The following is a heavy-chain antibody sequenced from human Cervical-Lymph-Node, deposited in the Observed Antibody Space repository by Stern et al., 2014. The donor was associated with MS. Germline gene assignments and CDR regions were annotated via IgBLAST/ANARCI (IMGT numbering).Heavy chain of an antibody. CDR1: GGTFSSYT. CDR3: ARDSYPERDSPY. J-gene: IGHJ4*02. CDR2: IIPILGIA. V-gene: IGHV1-69*04. D-gene: IGHD1-14*01. Sequence: QDQLVQSGAEVKKPGSSVKVSCKASGGTFSSYTISWVRQAPGQGLEWMGRIIPILGIANSAQKFQGRVTITADKPTSTAYMELSSLRSEDTAVYYCARDSYPERDSPYWGQGTLVTVSS.